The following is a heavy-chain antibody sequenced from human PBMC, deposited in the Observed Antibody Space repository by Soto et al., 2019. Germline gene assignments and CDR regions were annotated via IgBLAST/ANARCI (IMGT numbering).Heavy chain of an antibody. Sequence: QVHLVQSGGEVKKTEASVTVSCKASGYRFASYAIGWVRQAPGQGLEWVGWISAYNGNTRYAQKLQGRVTMTTDTSTSTAYMELRSLKSDDTAVYYCASERVTLVRGPQNWFDPWGQGTLVTVSS. CDR2: ISAYNGNT. CDR1: GYRFASYA. CDR3: ASERVTLVRGPQNWFDP. J-gene: IGHJ5*02. V-gene: IGHV1-18*01. D-gene: IGHD3-10*01.